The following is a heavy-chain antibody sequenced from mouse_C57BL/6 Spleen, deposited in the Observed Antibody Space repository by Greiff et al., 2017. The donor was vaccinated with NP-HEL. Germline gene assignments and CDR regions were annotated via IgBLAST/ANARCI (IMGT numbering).Heavy chain of an antibody. Sequence: QVQLQQPGAELVRPGTSVKLSCKASGYTFTSYWMHWVKQRPGQGLEWIGVIDPSDSYTNYNQKFKGKATLTVDTSSSTAYMQLSSLTSEDSAVYYCAPYYGSSYGAYWGQGTLVTVSA. J-gene: IGHJ3*01. D-gene: IGHD1-1*01. V-gene: IGHV1-59*01. CDR3: APYYGSSYGAY. CDR2: IDPSDSYT. CDR1: GYTFTSYW.